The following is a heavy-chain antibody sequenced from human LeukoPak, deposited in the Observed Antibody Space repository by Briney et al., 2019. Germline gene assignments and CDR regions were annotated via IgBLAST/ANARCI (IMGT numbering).Heavy chain of an antibody. D-gene: IGHD3-22*01. Sequence: GGSLRLSCAASGFTSSSYAMTWVRQAPGKGLEWVSAISGSGGSTYYADSVKGRFTISRDNAKNSLYLQMNSLRAEDTAVYYCARGAYYYEDWGQGTLVTVSS. J-gene: IGHJ4*02. CDR2: ISGSGGST. CDR3: ARGAYYYED. V-gene: IGHV3-23*01. CDR1: GFTSSSYA.